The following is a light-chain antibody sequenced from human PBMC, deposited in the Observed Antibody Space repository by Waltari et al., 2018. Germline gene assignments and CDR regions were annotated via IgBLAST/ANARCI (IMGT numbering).Light chain of an antibody. CDR2: LGS. V-gene: IGKV2-28*01. CDR3: MQALQTPPYT. J-gene: IGKJ2*01. Sequence: DIVMTQSPLSLPVTPGEPASIPSRSRQSLLHSNGYNYLDWYLQKPGQSPQLLIYLGSNRASGVPDRFSGSGSGTEFTLKISRVEAEDVGVYYCMQALQTPPYTFGQGTKLEIK. CDR1: QSLLHSNGYNY.